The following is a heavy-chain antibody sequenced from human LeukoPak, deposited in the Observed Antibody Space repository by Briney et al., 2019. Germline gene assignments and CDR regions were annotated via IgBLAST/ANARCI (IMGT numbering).Heavy chain of an antibody. J-gene: IGHJ4*02. Sequence: GGSLRLSCAASGFTFDDYAVHWVRQAPGKGLEWVSGISWNSGSIGYADSVKGRFTISRGNSKNTLYLQMNSLRAEDTAVYYCAKDGWGSVVAAIIYFDYWGQGTLVTVSS. CDR3: AKDGWGSVVAAIIYFDY. D-gene: IGHD2-15*01. V-gene: IGHV3-9*01. CDR1: GFTFDDYA. CDR2: ISWNSGSI.